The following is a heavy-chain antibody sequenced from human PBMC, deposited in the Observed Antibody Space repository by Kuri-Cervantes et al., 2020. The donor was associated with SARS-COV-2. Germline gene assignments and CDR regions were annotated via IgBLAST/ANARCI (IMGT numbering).Heavy chain of an antibody. CDR2: ISSSSYI. CDR1: GFTFSSYS. J-gene: IGHJ6*03. D-gene: IGHD5-18*01. Sequence: GESLKISCAASGFTFSSYSMNWVRQAPGKGLEWVSSISSSSYIYYADSVKGRFTISRDNAKNSLYLQMNSLRAEDTAVYYGARDLYSYGGYLYYYYMDVWGKGTTVTVSS. CDR3: ARDLYSYGGYLYYYYMDV. V-gene: IGHV3-21*01.